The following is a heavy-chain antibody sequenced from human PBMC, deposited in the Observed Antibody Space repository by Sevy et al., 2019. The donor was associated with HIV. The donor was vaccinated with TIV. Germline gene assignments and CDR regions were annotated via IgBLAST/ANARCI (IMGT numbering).Heavy chain of an antibody. CDR2: IRYDGSNK. V-gene: IGHV3-30*02. CDR1: GFTFSSYG. Sequence: GGSLRLSCAASGFTFSSYGMHWVRQAPGKGLEWVAFIRYDGSNKYYADSVKGRFTISRDNSKNTLYLQMNSLRAEDTAVYYCAKDSPIFVNYYDSSGFHFDYWGQGTLVTVSS. D-gene: IGHD3-22*01. J-gene: IGHJ4*02. CDR3: AKDSPIFVNYYDSSGFHFDY.